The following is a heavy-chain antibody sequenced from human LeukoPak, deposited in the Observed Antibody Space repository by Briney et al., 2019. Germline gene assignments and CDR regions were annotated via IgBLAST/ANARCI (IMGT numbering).Heavy chain of an antibody. J-gene: IGHJ4*02. V-gene: IGHV1-2*02. D-gene: IGHD6-13*01. CDR2: TNPKNGGT. CDR1: GYTFTDYY. CDR3: ARRVTAASGFDY. Sequence: ASVWVSCKASGYTFTDYYIYWVRQAPGQGLEWMGWTNPKNGGTNYAHRFQGKDTMTSDTSISTAYMDLNSLKSDDTAVYYCARRVTAASGFDYWSQGTRTIVSS.